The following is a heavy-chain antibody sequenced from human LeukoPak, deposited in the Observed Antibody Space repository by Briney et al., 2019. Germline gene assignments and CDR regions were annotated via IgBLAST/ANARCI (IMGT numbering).Heavy chain of an antibody. CDR3: ARAEQWLENYYYMDV. CDR2: ISSSGSTI. D-gene: IGHD6-19*01. Sequence: PGGSLRLSCAASGFTFSSYEMNWVRQAPGKGLEWVSYISSSGSTIYYADPVKGRFTISRDNAKNSLYLQMNSLRSEDTAVYYCARAEQWLENYYYMDVWGKGTTVTVSS. V-gene: IGHV3-48*03. CDR1: GFTFSSYE. J-gene: IGHJ6*03.